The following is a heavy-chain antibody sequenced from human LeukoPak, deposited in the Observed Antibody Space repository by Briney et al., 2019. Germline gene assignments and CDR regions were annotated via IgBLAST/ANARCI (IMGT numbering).Heavy chain of an antibody. CDR1: GASISSYS. V-gene: IGHV4-4*07. J-gene: IGHJ4*02. CDR2: IYTSGST. Sequence: NPSETLSLTCTVSGASISSYSWSWIRQPAGKGLERIGRIYTSGSTNYNPSVKSRVTMSADTSKNQFSLRLSSVTAADTAVYYCASSYGSGSWQTFWGQGTLVTVSS. D-gene: IGHD3-10*01. CDR3: ASSYGSGSWQTF.